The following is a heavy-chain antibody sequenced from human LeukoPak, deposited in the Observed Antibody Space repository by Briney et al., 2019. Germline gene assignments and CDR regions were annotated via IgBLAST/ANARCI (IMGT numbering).Heavy chain of an antibody. V-gene: IGHV3-30-3*01. D-gene: IGHD5-24*01. J-gene: IGHJ4*02. CDR2: ISYDGSNK. CDR3: ARVRDGYNDY. Sequence: GGSLRLSCAASGFTFSSYAMHWVRQAPGKGLEWVAVISYDGSNKYYADSVKGRFTISRDNSKNTLYLQVNSLRAEDTAVYYCARVRDGYNDYWGQGTLVTVSS. CDR1: GFTFSSYA.